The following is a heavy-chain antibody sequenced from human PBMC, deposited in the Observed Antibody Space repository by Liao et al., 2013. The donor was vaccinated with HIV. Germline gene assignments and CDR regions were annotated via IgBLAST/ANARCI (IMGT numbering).Heavy chain of an antibody. V-gene: IGHV4-34*01. CDR1: GGSFSGYY. Sequence: QVQLQEWGAGLLKPSETLSLTCAVYGGSFSGYYWSWIRQPPGKGLEWIGEVNLRGNTDYNPSLKTRVTVSLDTSKNQVSLKLSAVTAADTAVYYCAGTPPLRFAFDTWGQGVLVTVSS. CDR2: VNLRGNT. J-gene: IGHJ4*02. D-gene: IGHD3-3*01. CDR3: AGTPPLRFAFDT.